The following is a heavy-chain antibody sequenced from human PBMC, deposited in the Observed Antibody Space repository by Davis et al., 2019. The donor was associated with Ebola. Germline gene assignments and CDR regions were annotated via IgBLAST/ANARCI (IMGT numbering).Heavy chain of an antibody. D-gene: IGHD2-15*01. CDR1: GFTFSSYG. J-gene: IGHJ6*02. Sequence: GESLKISCAASGFTFSSYGMHWVRQAPGKGLEWVAVIWYDGSNKYYADSVKGRFTISRDNSKNTLYLQMNSLRAEDTAVYYCARGAGDIVVVVAAASYYYGMDVWGQGTTVTVSS. CDR2: IWYDGSNK. V-gene: IGHV3-33*01. CDR3: ARGAGDIVVVVAAASYYYGMDV.